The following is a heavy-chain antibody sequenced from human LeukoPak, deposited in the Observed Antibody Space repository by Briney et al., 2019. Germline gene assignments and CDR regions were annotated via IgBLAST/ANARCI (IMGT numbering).Heavy chain of an antibody. Sequence: AGGSLRLSCAASGFTLSNNAMTWVRQAPGEGLEWVSTITGSDDSTYYADSVKGRFTISRDYSKNTVFLQLNNLRAEDTAMYYWAKGPELYSGYHPNYWGQGTLVTVSS. CDR1: GFTLSNNA. CDR2: ITGSDDST. V-gene: IGHV3-23*01. CDR3: AKGPELYSGYHPNY. J-gene: IGHJ4*02. D-gene: IGHD3-22*01.